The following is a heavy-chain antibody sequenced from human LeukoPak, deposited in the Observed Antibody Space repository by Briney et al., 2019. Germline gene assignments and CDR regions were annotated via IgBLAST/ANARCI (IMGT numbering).Heavy chain of an antibody. Sequence: SETLSLTCAVYGGSFSGYYWSWIRQPPGKGLEWIGEINHSGSTNYNPSLKSRVTISVDTSKNQFSLKLSSVTAADMAVYYCAGGGYYYDYWGQGTLVTVSS. CDR3: AGGGYYYDY. CDR1: GGSFSGYY. J-gene: IGHJ4*02. V-gene: IGHV4-34*01. D-gene: IGHD3-22*01. CDR2: INHSGST.